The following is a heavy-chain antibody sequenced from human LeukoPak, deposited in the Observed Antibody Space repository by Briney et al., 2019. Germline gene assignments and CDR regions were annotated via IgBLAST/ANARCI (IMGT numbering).Heavy chain of an antibody. J-gene: IGHJ4*02. CDR3: AIGLERRGPLDY. CDR1: GFTFSSNY. D-gene: IGHD1-1*01. V-gene: IGHV3-53*01. CDR2: IYSGGST. Sequence: PGGSLRLSCAASGFTFSSNYMSWVRQAPGKGLEWVSVIYSGGSTYYADSVKGRFTISRDNSKNTLYLQMNSLRAEDTAVYYCAIGLERRGPLDYWGQGTLVTVSS.